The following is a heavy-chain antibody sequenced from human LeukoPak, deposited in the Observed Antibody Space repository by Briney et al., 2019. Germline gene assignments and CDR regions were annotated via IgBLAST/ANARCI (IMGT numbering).Heavy chain of an antibody. V-gene: IGHV1-2*06. Sequence: APVKVSCKASGYTFTGYYMHWVRQAPGQGLEWMGRINPNSGGTNYAQKFQGRVTMTRDTSISTAYMELSRLRSDDTAVYYCARVLPSYNWNYYYFDYWGQGTLVTVSS. CDR1: GYTFTGYY. J-gene: IGHJ4*02. CDR2: INPNSGGT. D-gene: IGHD1-7*01. CDR3: ARVLPSYNWNYYYFDY.